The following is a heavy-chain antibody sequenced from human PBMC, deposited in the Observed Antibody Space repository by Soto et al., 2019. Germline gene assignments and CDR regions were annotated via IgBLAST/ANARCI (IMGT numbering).Heavy chain of an antibody. D-gene: IGHD3-9*01. CDR2: IYYSGST. CDR3: AGNYDVLTGRGDLDV. V-gene: IGHV4-30-4*01. Sequence: PSETLSLTCTVSGGSIRSGDYYWSWIRQPPGKGLESIGYIYYSGSTYYNPSLKSRVTVSVDTSKNQFSLKLSSVTAADTAIYYCAGNYDVLTGRGDLDVWGQGTTVTVSS. J-gene: IGHJ6*02. CDR1: GGSIRSGDYY.